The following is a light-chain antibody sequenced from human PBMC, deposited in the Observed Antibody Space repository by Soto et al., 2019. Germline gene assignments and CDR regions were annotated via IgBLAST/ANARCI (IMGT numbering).Light chain of an antibody. CDR3: TPYTPSVTLPMA. Sequence: QSALTQPASVSGSPGQSITISCTGTSNDVGGYNYVSWYQHHPGKAPKLIISEVNIRPSGVSHRFSGAKSGNTASLTISGLQAYDDADYYCTPYTPSVTLPMAFGGGTKVTVL. CDR2: EVN. CDR1: SNDVGGYNY. J-gene: IGLJ2*01. V-gene: IGLV2-14*01.